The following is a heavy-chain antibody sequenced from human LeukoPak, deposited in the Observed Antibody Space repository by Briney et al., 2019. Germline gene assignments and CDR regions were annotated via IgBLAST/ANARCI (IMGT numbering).Heavy chain of an antibody. D-gene: IGHD3-22*01. J-gene: IGHJ5*02. V-gene: IGHV4-61*02. CDR2: IYTSGST. CDR1: GGSISSGSYY. CDR3: ARVRSYYDSSGFNWFDP. Sequence: SQTLSLTCTVSGGSISSGSYYWSWIRQPAGKGLEWIGRIYTSGSTNYNPSLKSRVTISVDTSKNQFSLKLSSVTAADTAVYYCARVRSYYDSSGFNWFDPWGQGTLVTVSS.